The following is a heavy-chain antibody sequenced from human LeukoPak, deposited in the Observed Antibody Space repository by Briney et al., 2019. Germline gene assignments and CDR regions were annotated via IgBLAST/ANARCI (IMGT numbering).Heavy chain of an antibody. Sequence: PGRSLRLSCAASGFTFSSYGMHWVRQAPGKGLEWVAVIWYDGSNKYYADSVKGRFTISRDNSKNTLYLQMNSLRVEDTAVYYCARFRSGLLWFGELDYWGQGTLVTVSS. D-gene: IGHD3-10*01. CDR3: ARFRSGLLWFGELDY. CDR2: IWYDGSNK. J-gene: IGHJ4*02. CDR1: GFTFSSYG. V-gene: IGHV3-33*01.